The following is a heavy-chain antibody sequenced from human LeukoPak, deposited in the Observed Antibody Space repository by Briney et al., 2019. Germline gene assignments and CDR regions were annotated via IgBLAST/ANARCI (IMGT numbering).Heavy chain of an antibody. V-gene: IGHV3-73*01. CDR2: IRSKANSFAT. J-gene: IGHJ4*02. D-gene: IGHD3-22*01. CDR1: GFTFSGSA. Sequence: GGSLKLSCAASGFTFSGSALHWVRQASGKGLEWVGRIRSKANSFATAYAASVKGRFTISRDDSKNTAYLQMNSLKTEDTAVYYCAERIRDSSGYYYFDYWGQGTLVTVSS. CDR3: AERIRDSSGYYYFDY.